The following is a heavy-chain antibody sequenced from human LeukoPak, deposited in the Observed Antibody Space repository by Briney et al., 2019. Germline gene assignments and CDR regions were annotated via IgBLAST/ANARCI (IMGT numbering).Heavy chain of an antibody. CDR1: GGSFSGYY. V-gene: IGHV4-34*01. Sequence: KPSETLSLTCAVYGGSFSGYYWSWIRQPPGKGLEWIGSIYHSGSTYYNPSLKSRVTISVDTSKNQFSLKLSSVTAADTAVYYCARDTYYYDSSGLDWGQGTLVTVSS. J-gene: IGHJ4*02. D-gene: IGHD3-22*01. CDR2: IYHSGST. CDR3: ARDTYYYDSSGLD.